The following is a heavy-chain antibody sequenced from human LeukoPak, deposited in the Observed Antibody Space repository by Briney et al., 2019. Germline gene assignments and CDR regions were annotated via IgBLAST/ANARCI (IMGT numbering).Heavy chain of an antibody. D-gene: IGHD2-21*02. CDR3: ARVRVHIVVVTADYYGMDV. CDR1: GYTFTGYY. CDR2: INPNSGGT. J-gene: IGHJ6*02. V-gene: IGHV1-2*02. Sequence: ASVKVSCKASGYTFTGYYTHWVRQAPGQGLEWMGWINPNSGGTNYAQKFQGRVTMTRDTSISTAYMELSRLRSDDTAVYYCARVRVHIVVVTADYYGMDVWGQGTTVSVSS.